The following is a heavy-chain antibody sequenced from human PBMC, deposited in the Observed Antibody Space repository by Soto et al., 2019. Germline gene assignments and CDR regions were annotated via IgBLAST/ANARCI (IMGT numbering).Heavy chain of an antibody. D-gene: IGHD6-13*01. CDR3: APSSSWPPHCLDY. CDR1: GGTFNSYA. V-gene: IGHV1-69*13. J-gene: IGHJ4*02. Sequence: ASVKVSCKASGGTFNSYAITWVRQAPGQGLEWMGGIIPIYGSAKYAQKFQGRVTITADESTTTAYMELRRLRSEDTAMYFCAPSSSWPPHCLDYWGQGTLVTVSS. CDR2: IIPIYGSA.